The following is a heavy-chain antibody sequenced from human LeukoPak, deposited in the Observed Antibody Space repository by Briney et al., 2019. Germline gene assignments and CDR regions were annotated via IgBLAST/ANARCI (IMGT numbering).Heavy chain of an antibody. CDR3: AREAVGEGYFDY. V-gene: IGHV3-23*01. Sequence: GRSLRLSCAVSGFTFSSYAMSWVRQAPGERLGWVSAISGSGGHTYYADTATGPFTISRENSKNTLYLQMNSPSAEDTAVYYCAREAVGEGYFDYWGQGTLAPVSS. J-gene: IGHJ4*02. D-gene: IGHD6-19*01. CDR2: ISGSGGHT. CDR1: GFTFSSYA.